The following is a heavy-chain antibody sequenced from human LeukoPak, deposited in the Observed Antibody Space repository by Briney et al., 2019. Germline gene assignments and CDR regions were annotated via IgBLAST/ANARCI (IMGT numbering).Heavy chain of an antibody. J-gene: IGHJ4*02. CDR2: ISAYNGNT. Sequence: ASVKVSCKASGYTFTSYGISWVRQAPGQGLEWMGWISAYNGNTNCAQKLQGRVTMTTDTSTSTAYMELRNLRSDDTAVYYCAREVSYYDILTGYYYFNYWGQGTLVTVSS. V-gene: IGHV1-18*04. D-gene: IGHD3-9*01. CDR1: GYTFTSYG. CDR3: AREVSYYDILTGYYYFNY.